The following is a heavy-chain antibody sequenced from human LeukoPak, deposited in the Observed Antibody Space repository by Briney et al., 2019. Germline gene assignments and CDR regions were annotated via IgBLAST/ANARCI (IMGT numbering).Heavy chain of an antibody. J-gene: IGHJ6*03. CDR3: AKTVYYGSGQTPYYYYYMDV. CDR2: IYHSGST. V-gene: IGHV4-4*02. CDR1: GGSISSSNW. D-gene: IGHD3-10*01. Sequence: PSETLSLTCAVSGGSISSSNWWSWVRQPPGKGLEWIGEIYHSGSTNYNPSLKSRVTISVDKSKNQFSLKLSSVTAADTAVYYCAKTVYYGSGQTPYYYYYMDVWGKGTTVTISS.